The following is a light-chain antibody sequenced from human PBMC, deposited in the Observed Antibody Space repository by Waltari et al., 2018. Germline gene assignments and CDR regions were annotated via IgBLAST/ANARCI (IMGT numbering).Light chain of an antibody. Sequence: DIHKTESPSYISASVGYRVTIRCRVSQSISSYLNWYQHKPGKAPKLLIYAASSLQSGVPSRFSGSGSGTDFTLTISSLQPEDFATYYCQQSYSTPPITFGQGTRLEIK. J-gene: IGKJ5*01. CDR1: QSISSY. V-gene: IGKV1-39*01. CDR3: QQSYSTPPIT. CDR2: AAS.